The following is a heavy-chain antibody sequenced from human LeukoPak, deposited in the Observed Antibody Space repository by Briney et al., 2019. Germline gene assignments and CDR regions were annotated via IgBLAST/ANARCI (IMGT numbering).Heavy chain of an antibody. CDR2: ISDDGSKQ. CDR3: VKDRTGTYTLDY. D-gene: IGHD3-10*01. V-gene: IGHV3-30-3*01. CDR1: GFTFSNYA. Sequence: AGGSLRLSCAATGFTFSNYAIHWGRQAPGKGLEWVAFISDDGSKQHYADSVKGRFTISRDNSKNTLNLQMNSLRAEDTAVYYCVKDRTGTYTLDYWGQGTLATVSS. J-gene: IGHJ4*02.